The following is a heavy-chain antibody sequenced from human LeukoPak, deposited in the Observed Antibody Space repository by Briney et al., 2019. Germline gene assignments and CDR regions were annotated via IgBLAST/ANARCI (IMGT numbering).Heavy chain of an antibody. V-gene: IGHV4-34*01. CDR1: GWSFSGYF. Sequence: SETLSLTCAVYGWSFSGYFWSWIRQPPGKGLEWIGEINHSGSTNYNPSLKSRVTMSVDTSKNQFSLKLSSVTAADTAVYYCARGVRYFDWLSLWNYWGQGTLVTVSS. CDR2: INHSGST. CDR3: ARGVRYFDWLSLWNY. D-gene: IGHD3-9*01. J-gene: IGHJ4*02.